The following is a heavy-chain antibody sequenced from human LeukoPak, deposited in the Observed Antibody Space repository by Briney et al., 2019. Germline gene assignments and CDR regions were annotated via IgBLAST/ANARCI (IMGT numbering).Heavy chain of an antibody. CDR3: AKPGSSRGIAGRRPTKYYFDY. V-gene: IGHV3-53*01. CDR2: IYSDNT. D-gene: IGHD6-6*01. J-gene: IGHJ4*02. Sequence: GGSLRLSCTVSGFTVSSNSMSWVRQAPGKGLEWVSFIYSDNTHYSDSVKGRFTISRDNSKNTLYLQVNSLRAEDTAVYYCAKPGSSRGIAGRRPTKYYFDYWGQGTLVTVSS. CDR1: GFTVSSNS.